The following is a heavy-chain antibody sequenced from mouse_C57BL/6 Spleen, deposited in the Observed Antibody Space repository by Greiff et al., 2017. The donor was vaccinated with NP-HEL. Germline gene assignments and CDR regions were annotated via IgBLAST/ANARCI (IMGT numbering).Heavy chain of an antibody. J-gene: IGHJ4*01. CDR1: GFTFTDYY. CDR3: AGHYRNYRGDAFDY. Sequence: EVMLVESGGGLVQPGGSLSLSCAASGFTFTDYYMSWVRQPPGKALEWLGFIRNKANGYTTEYSATVKGRFTISSDNSQSILYLPMNALRAEDSAPCYLAGHYRNYRGDAFDYWGQGTSVTVSS. CDR2: IRNKANGYTT. D-gene: IGHD2-5*01. V-gene: IGHV7-3*01.